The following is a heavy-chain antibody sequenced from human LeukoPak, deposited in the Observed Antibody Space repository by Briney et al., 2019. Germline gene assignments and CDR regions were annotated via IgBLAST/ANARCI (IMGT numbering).Heavy chain of an antibody. V-gene: IGHV3-74*01. D-gene: IGHD3-22*01. CDR3: TRDADRSANSGLDAFGV. CDR1: GFTFSSNW. Sequence: GGSLRLSCAASGFTFSSNWMHWVRQAPGKGLMWVSRINNDGSSVEYAQSVRGRFTISRNNAKNTVNMQMNSLRAEDTAVYFCTRDADRSANSGLDAFGVWGPGTMVTVSS. J-gene: IGHJ3*01. CDR2: INNDGSSV.